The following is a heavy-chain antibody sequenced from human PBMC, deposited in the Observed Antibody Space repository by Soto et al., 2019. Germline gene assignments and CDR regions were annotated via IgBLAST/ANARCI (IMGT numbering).Heavy chain of an antibody. D-gene: IGHD3-9*01. J-gene: IGHJ4*02. V-gene: IGHV3-48*04. CDR3: ARDKDWAFDY. Sequence: EVQLVESGGGLVQPGGSLRLSCVASGFTFSSYSMVWVRQAPGKGLEWISYIFVTSTPIYYAASVKGRFTISRDNAKKSLFLVMNSLRAEDTAVYYCARDKDWAFDYWGQGTLVTVSS. CDR1: GFTFSSYS. CDR2: IFVTSTPI.